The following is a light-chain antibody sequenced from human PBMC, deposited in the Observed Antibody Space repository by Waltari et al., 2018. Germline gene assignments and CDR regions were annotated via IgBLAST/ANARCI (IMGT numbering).Light chain of an antibody. CDR1: QDINIS. Sequence: DIQMTQSPSCLSAAVGDRVTISCHSSQDINISLNWYQHKTGEAPKLLIYGASTLHSGVPSRFAGSGSGTKFTLTINGLQPEDFASYFCQQSHTSPVTFGQGTTLE. CDR3: QQSHTSPVT. J-gene: IGKJ2*01. CDR2: GAS. V-gene: IGKV1-39*01.